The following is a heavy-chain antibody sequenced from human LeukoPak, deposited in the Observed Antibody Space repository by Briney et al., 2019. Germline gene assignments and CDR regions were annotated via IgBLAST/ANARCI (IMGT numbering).Heavy chain of an antibody. V-gene: IGHV5-51*01. D-gene: IGHD4-17*01. CDR2: IYPGDSDT. CDR3: ASTNDYGDFYFDY. CDR1: GYSFTSYW. Sequence: GESLRISCKGSGYSFTSYWIGWVRQMPGKGLEWMGIIYPGDSDTRYSPSFQGQVTISADKSISTAYLQWSSLKASDTAMYYCASTNDYGDFYFDYWGQGTLVTVSS. J-gene: IGHJ4*02.